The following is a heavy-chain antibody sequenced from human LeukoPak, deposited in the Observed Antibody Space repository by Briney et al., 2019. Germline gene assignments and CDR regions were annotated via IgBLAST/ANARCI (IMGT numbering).Heavy chain of an antibody. J-gene: IGHJ4*02. CDR1: GFTFSSYS. CDR3: ARDHGDYGGY. D-gene: IGHD4-17*01. Sequence: GALRLSCAASGFTFSSYSMNWGRQGPGEGLEWVSSISSSSSYVYYADSVKGRFTISRDNAKNSLYLQMNSLRAEDTAVYYCARDHGDYGGYWGQGTLVTVSS. V-gene: IGHV3-21*01. CDR2: ISSSSSYV.